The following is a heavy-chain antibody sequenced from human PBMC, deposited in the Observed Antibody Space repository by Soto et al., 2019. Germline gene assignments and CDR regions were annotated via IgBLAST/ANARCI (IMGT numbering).Heavy chain of an antibody. V-gene: IGHV4-31*03. Sequence: PSETLSLTCTVSGDSITSGVHYWSWIRQLPGKGLEWIGYIFYSGPTYYNPSLKSRVAISVDTSKNQFSLKLSSVTAADTAVYYCAKSILIFGVARYYYVIDFWGQGNTVTGSS. CDR1: GDSITSGVHY. CDR3: AKSILIFGVARYYYVIDF. J-gene: IGHJ6*02. D-gene: IGHD3-3*01. CDR2: IFYSGPT.